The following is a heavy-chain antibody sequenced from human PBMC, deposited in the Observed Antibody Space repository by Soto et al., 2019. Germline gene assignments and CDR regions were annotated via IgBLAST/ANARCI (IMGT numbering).Heavy chain of an antibody. CDR1: GCIFDDLG. D-gene: IGHD3-16*01. J-gene: IGHJ1*01. CDR2: VNWNGART. CDR3: ARVLFESLAWKNYYVKGSLI. Sequence: GGPLRVSWAAFGCIFDDLGMSWVRRAPGKGLEWVAAVNWNGARTGYADYVKGRFTISRDNAKNSLYLQMNSRRADDAATDHWARVLFESLAWKNYYVKGSLIWGKGALVPVTS. V-gene: IGHV3-20*01.